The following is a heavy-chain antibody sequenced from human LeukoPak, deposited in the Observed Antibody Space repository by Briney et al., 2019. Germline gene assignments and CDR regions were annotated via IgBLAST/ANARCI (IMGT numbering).Heavy chain of an antibody. V-gene: IGHV3-23*01. CDR3: AKDPNGDYIGTFDI. D-gene: IGHD4-17*01. CDR1: GFSFSSTW. J-gene: IGHJ3*02. Sequence: PGRSLRLSCAASGFSFSSTWMHWVRQAPGKGLEWVATVLGSGVPTYYADSVQGRFTISRDNSKNTLYLQMSSLRAEDTAIYYCAKDPNGDYIGTFDIWGQGTTVIVS. CDR2: VLGSGVPT.